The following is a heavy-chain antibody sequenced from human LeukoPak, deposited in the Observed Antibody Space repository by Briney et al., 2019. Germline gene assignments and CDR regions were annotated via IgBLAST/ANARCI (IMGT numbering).Heavy chain of an antibody. V-gene: IGHV3-53*01. Sequence: GGSLRLSCAGSGFTFSDYSMNWVRQAPGKGLEWVSVMHSSGATSYADSVKGRFTISRDNSKNTLYLQMNTLRAEDTAVYFCAALGSHYWFDAWGQGTLVTVSS. D-gene: IGHD3-10*01. CDR2: MHSSGAT. J-gene: IGHJ5*02. CDR3: AALGSHYWFDA. CDR1: GFTFSDYS.